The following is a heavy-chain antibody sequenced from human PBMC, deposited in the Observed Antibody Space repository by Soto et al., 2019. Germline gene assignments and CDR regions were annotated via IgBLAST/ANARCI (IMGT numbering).Heavy chain of an antibody. CDR1: GGSISSYY. CDR2: IYYSGST. Sequence: SETLSLTCTVSGGSISSYYWSWIRQPPGKGLEWIGYIYYSGSTNYNPSLKSRVTISVDTSKNQFSLKLSSVTAADTAVYYCARDKSRGLYYYYGMDVWGQGTMVTVSS. CDR3: ARDKSRGLYYYYGMDV. D-gene: IGHD6-19*01. J-gene: IGHJ6*02. V-gene: IGHV4-59*01.